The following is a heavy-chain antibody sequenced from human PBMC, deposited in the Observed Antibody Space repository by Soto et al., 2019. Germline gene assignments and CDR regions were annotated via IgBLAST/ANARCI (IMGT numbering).Heavy chain of an antibody. D-gene: IGHD1-1*01. CDR2: IYYSGST. CDR1: GGSISSYY. J-gene: IGHJ4*02. CDR3: ARLKVPTYDY. V-gene: IGHV4-59*08. Sequence: SETPSLTCTVSGGSISSYYWSWIRQPPGKGLEWIGYIYYSGSTNYNPSLKSRVTISVDTSKNQFSLKLSSVTAADTAVYYCARLKVPTYDYWGQGTLVTVSS.